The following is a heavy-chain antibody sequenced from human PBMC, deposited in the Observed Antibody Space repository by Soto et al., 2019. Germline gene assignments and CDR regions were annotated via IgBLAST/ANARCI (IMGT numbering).Heavy chain of an antibody. Sequence: PGESLKISWKGSGYSFTSFCISWVRQMPGKGLEWMGRIDPSDSYTNYSPSFQGHVTISADKSISTAYLQWSSLKASDTAMYYCARPNHYYGSGSMTDYWGQGTLVTVSS. CDR2: IDPSDSYT. J-gene: IGHJ4*02. D-gene: IGHD3-10*01. CDR1: GYSFTSFC. V-gene: IGHV5-10-1*01. CDR3: ARPNHYYGSGSMTDY.